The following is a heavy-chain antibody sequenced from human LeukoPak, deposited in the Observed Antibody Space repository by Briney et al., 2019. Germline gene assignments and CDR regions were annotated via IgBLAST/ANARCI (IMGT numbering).Heavy chain of an antibody. CDR1: GGTFTSYA. J-gene: IGHJ4*02. V-gene: IGHV1-69*06. CDR3: ASGSGSYPPYYFDY. CDR2: IIPIFGTA. D-gene: IGHD1-26*01. Sequence: SVKVSCKASGGTFTSYAISWVRQAPGQGLEWMGGIIPIFGTANYAQKFQARVTITADKSTSTAYMELSSLRSEDTAVYYCASGSGSYPPYYFDYWGQGTLVTVSS.